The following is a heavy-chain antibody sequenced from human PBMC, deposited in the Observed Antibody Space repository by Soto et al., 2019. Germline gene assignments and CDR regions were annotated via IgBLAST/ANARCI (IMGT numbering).Heavy chain of an antibody. CDR2: ITWNSGRI. CDR1: GFTFDQFA. V-gene: IGHV3-9*01. J-gene: IGHJ4*02. Sequence: GGSLRLSCAASGFTFDQFAMHWVRQAPGKGLEWVSSITWNSGRIDYADSVRGRFTISRDNAAKSLYLHMSSLRPDDTALYYCVREPPIAAAGTFDFWGQGTLVTV. CDR3: VREPPIAAAGTFDF. D-gene: IGHD6-13*01.